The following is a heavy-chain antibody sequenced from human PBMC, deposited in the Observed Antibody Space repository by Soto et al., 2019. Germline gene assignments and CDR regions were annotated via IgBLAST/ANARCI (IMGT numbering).Heavy chain of an antibody. J-gene: IGHJ4*02. CDR3: VRGDCDSYDGNGYLGRH. D-gene: IGHD2-21*01. Sequence: EVQLVESGGGLVQPGGSLRLCCTASGFTFSSYWMHWVRQAPGKGLEWVSRIKSDGSWALYADSMEGRLTISRDNAKNNLYLKMNSLRAEERAGNYCVRGDCDSYDGNGYLGRHWGQGTRVTVSS. CDR1: GFTFSSYW. V-gene: IGHV3-74*01. CDR2: IKSDGSWA.